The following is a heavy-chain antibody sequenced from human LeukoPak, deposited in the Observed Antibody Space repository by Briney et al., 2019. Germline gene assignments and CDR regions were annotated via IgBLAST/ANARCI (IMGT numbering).Heavy chain of an antibody. V-gene: IGHV3-48*02. J-gene: IGHJ4*02. D-gene: IGHD5-24*01. Sequence: GGSLRLSCAAAGFTFSSSSMNWVRQAPGKGLEWVAYIYSTSSVIYYGDSVKGRFTISRDNAKNSLYLQMNSLRDEDTAVYYCAKADGYNIDSWGQGTLVTVSS. CDR2: IYSTSSVI. CDR1: GFTFSSSS. CDR3: AKADGYNIDS.